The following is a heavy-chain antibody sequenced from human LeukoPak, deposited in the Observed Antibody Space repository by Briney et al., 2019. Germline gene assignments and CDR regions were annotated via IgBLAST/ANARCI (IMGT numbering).Heavy chain of an antibody. CDR1: GGSISSGSYY. J-gene: IGHJ4*02. CDR3: ARNRGYSSSSEVDY. D-gene: IGHD6-6*01. V-gene: IGHV4-61*02. CDR2: IYTSGST. Sequence: SETLSLTCTVSGGSISSGSYYWSWIRQPAGKGLEWIGRIYTSGSTNYNPSLKSRVTISVDTSKNQFSLKLSSVTAADTAVYYCARNRGYSSSSEVDYWGQGTLVTVSS.